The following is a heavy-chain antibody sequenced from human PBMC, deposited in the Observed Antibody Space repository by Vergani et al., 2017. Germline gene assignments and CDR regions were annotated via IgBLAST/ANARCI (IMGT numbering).Heavy chain of an antibody. CDR1: GFSLSTSGVG. CDR3: AHRQQQLVRY. Sequence: QLTLKESGPTLVKPTQTLTLTCTFSGFSLSTSGVGVGWIRQPPGKALEWLALIYWDDDKRYSPSLTSRLTITKDTSKNQVVLTMTNMDPVDTATYYCAHRQQQLVRYWGQGTLVTVSS. J-gene: IGHJ4*02. D-gene: IGHD6-13*01. V-gene: IGHV2-5*02. CDR2: IYWDDDK.